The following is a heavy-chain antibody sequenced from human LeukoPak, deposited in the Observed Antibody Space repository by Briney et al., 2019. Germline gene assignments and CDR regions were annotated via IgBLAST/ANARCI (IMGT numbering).Heavy chain of an antibody. CDR2: IDPSDSYT. Sequence: GASLKISCKGSGYRFNSYWINWVRQLPGRGLEWMGTIDPSDSYTKYNPSFQGHVTISADKSISTAYLQWSSLKASDTAMYYCARPLSSGYYGGGFDIWGQGTMVTVSS. CDR3: ARPLSSGYYGGGFDI. D-gene: IGHD3-22*01. CDR1: GYRFNSYW. J-gene: IGHJ3*02. V-gene: IGHV5-10-1*01.